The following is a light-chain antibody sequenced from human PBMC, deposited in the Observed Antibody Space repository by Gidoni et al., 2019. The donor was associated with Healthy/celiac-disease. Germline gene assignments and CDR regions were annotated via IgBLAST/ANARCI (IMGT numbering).Light chain of an antibody. Sequence: DLVMTQSPDSLAVSLGERATINCESSQSVLSSSKNKNYLGWYQKKPGQPPQLLIYWASIRESGVPGRFSGSGSGTDFTLTISSLQAEDVAVYYCQQYYTTPVTFGGGTSVEI. CDR3: QQYYTTPVT. V-gene: IGKV4-1*01. CDR1: QSVLSSSKNKNY. CDR2: WAS. J-gene: IGKJ4*01.